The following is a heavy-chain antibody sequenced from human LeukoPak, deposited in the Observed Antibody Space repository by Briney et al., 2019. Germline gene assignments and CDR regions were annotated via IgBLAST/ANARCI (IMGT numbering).Heavy chain of an antibody. CDR1: GYTFTGYY. V-gene: IGHV1-2*02. CDR3: ARGEIPFDWFDP. CDR2: INPNSGGT. Sequence: VASVKVSFKASGYTFTGYYMHWVRQAPGQGLEWMGWINPNSGGTNYAQKFQGRVTMTRDTSISTAYMELSRLTSDDTAIYYCARGEIPFDWFDPWGQGTLVTISS. J-gene: IGHJ5*02.